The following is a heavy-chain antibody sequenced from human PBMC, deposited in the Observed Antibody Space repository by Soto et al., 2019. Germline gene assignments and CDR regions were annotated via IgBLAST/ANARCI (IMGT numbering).Heavy chain of an antibody. CDR2: INPNSGGT. CDR3: ASAYLPYSDWSSWSYYYGMEV. J-gene: IGHJ6*02. CDR1: GYTFTGYY. V-gene: IGHV1-2*02. Sequence: ASVKVSCKASGYTFTGYYMHWVRQAPGQGLEWMGWINPNSGGTNYAQKFQGRVTMTRDTSISTAYMELSRLRSDDTAVYYCASAYLPYSDWSSWSYYYGMEVWGQGNTVTGSS. D-gene: IGHD3-9*01.